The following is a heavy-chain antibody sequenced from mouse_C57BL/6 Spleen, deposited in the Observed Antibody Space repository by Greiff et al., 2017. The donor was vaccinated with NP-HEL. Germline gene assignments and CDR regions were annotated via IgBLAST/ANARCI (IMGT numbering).Heavy chain of an antibody. D-gene: IGHD2-4*01. J-gene: IGHJ3*01. CDR1: GYSITSGYY. CDR2: ISYDGSN. Sequence: EVKLEESGPGLVKPSQSLSLTCSVTGYSITSGYYWNWIRQFPGNKLEWMGYISYDGSNNYNPSLKNRISITRDTSKNQFFLKLNSVTTEDTATYYCARDPMITTGFAYWGQGTLVTVSA. CDR3: ARDPMITTGFAY. V-gene: IGHV3-6*01.